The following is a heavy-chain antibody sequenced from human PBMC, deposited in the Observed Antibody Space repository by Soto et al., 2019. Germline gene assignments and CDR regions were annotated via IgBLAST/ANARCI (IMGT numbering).Heavy chain of an antibody. CDR3: ARVYYDQNWFDP. J-gene: IGHJ5*02. D-gene: IGHD3-3*01. CDR1: GGSISSGGYS. CDR2: IYHSGST. V-gene: IGHV4-30-2*01. Sequence: SETLSLTCAVSGGSISSGGYSWSWIRQPPGKGLEWIGYIYHSGSTYYNPSLKSRVTISVDRSKNQFSLKLSSVTAADTAVYYCARVYYDQNWFDPWGQGTLVTVSS.